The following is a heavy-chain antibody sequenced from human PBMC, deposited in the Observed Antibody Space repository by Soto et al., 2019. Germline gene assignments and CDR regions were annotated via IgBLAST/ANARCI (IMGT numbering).Heavy chain of an antibody. CDR3: AKGVLGYCTSTSCHAYWFDP. Sequence: EVQLLESGGVLVQPGGSLRLSCAASGFTFSSYAMSWVRQAPGKGLEWVSAISGSGDSTYYADSVKGRFTNSRDNSKNTLYLQMNSLRAEDTAVYYCAKGVLGYCTSTSCHAYWFDPWGQGTLVTVSS. J-gene: IGHJ5*02. CDR1: GFTFSSYA. D-gene: IGHD2-2*01. CDR2: ISGSGDST. V-gene: IGHV3-23*01.